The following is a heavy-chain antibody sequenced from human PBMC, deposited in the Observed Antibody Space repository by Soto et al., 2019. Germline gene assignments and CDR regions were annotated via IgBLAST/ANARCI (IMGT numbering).Heavy chain of an antibody. Sequence: GGSLRLSCAASGFTFDDYTMHWVRQAPGKGLKWVSLISWDGGSTYYADSVKGRFTISRDNSKNSLYLQMNSLRTEDTALYYCAKDLSFMDYDSSGYHDAFDIWGQGTMVTVSS. D-gene: IGHD3-22*01. V-gene: IGHV3-43*01. CDR1: GFTFDDYT. CDR3: AKDLSFMDYDSSGYHDAFDI. J-gene: IGHJ3*02. CDR2: ISWDGGST.